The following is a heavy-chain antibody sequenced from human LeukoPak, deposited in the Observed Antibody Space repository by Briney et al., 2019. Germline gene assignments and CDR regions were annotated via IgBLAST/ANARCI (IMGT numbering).Heavy chain of an antibody. D-gene: IGHD5-24*01. J-gene: IGHJ5*02. CDR2: INPSRGST. CDR3: ARDGGDGYKANWFDT. V-gene: IGHV1-46*01. Sequence: GASVKVSCKASGYTFTSCYMHWVRQAPGQGLEWMGIINPSRGSTSQAQTFQGRVTVTRDMSTSTVSMELSSLRSEDTAVYYCARDGGDGYKANWFDTWGQGTLVTVSS. CDR1: GYTFTSCY.